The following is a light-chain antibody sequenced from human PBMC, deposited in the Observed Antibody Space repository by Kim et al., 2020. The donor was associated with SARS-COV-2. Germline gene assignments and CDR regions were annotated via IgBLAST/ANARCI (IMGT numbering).Light chain of an antibody. CDR2: ENN. Sequence: GKTVTISCTGSSGSIASNDVQWYQQRPGSAPTTVIYENNQRPSGVPGRFSGSIDSSSNSASLTISGLKTEDEADYYCQSYDNDNQVFGGGTQLTVL. V-gene: IGLV6-57*02. CDR1: SGSIASND. CDR3: QSYDNDNQV. J-gene: IGLJ3*02.